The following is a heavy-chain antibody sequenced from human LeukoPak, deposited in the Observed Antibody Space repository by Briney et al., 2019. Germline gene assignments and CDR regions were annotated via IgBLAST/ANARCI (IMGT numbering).Heavy chain of an antibody. V-gene: IGHV4-34*01. Sequence: SSETLSLTCAVYGGSFSGYYWSWIRQPPGKGLEWIGEINHSGSTNYNPSLKSRVTISVDTSKNQFSLKLSSVTAADTAVYYCARDQLDPWGQGTLVTVSS. CDR2: INHSGST. J-gene: IGHJ5*02. CDR1: GGSFSGYY. CDR3: ARDQLDP.